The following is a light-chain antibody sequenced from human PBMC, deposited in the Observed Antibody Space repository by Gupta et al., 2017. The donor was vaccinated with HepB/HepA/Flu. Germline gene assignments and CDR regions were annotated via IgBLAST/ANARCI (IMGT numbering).Light chain of an antibody. CDR1: HDISNY. J-gene: IGKJ3*01. CDR2: DAS. Sequence: DVQMTQSPSSLSASVGDRVTITCQASHDISNYLNWYQQKPGKAPRLLIYDASNLQTGVPSRFSGSGSGTHFTFTINSLQPEDIATYYCQQFDNLPPRTFGPGTKVDIK. CDR3: QQFDNLPPRT. V-gene: IGKV1-33*01.